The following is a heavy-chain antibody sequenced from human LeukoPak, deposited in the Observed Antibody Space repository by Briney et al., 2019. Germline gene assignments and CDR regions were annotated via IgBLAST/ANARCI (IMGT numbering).Heavy chain of an antibody. D-gene: IGHD1-1*01. CDR3: VREWQQLAREGYFDY. CDR2: ISYDGRNK. Sequence: HPGGSLRLSCAASGFTFSNYGMHWVRQAPGKGLEWVAVISYDGRNKYNADSVQGRFTISRDNSKNTMYLEMNSLRVEDTAVYYCVREWQQLAREGYFDYWGQGTLVTVSS. CDR1: GFTFSNYG. J-gene: IGHJ4*02. V-gene: IGHV3-30*03.